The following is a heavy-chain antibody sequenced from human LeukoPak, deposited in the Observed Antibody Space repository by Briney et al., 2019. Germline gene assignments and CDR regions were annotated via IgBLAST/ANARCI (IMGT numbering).Heavy chain of an antibody. CDR1: GYTFTSYG. D-gene: IGHD6-6*01. CDR2: ISAYNGNT. J-gene: IGHJ6*02. Sequence: ASVKVSCKASGYTFTSYGISWVRQAPGQGLEWMGWISAYNGNTNYAQKLQGRVTMTTDTSTSTAYMELRSLRSDDTAVYYCARGFYSSSSPQVGHYYGMDVWGQGTTVTVSS. V-gene: IGHV1-18*01. CDR3: ARGFYSSSSPQVGHYYGMDV.